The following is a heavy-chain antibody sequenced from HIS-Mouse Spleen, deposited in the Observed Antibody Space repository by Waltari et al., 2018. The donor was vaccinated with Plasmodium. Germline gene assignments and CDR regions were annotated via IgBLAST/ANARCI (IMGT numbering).Heavy chain of an antibody. V-gene: IGHV1-2*02. J-gene: IGHJ5*02. CDR2: INPNSGGT. Sequence: QVQLVQSGAAVKKPGASVTVSCKASGYTFTDYYMHWVRQAPGQGLEWRGWINPNSGGTNDAQKFQGRVTMTRDTSISTAYMELSRLRSDDTAVYYCARGKSEGWFDPWGQGTLVTVSS. CDR1: GYTFTDYY. CDR3: ARGKSEGWFDP.